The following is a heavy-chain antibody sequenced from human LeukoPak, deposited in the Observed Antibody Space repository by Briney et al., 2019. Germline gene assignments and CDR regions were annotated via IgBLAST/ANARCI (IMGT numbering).Heavy chain of an antibody. CDR2: IYHSGST. CDR1: GGSFSGYY. Sequence: KTSETLSLTCAVYGGSFSGYYWSWIRQPPGKGLEWIGYIYHSGSTYYNPSLKSRVTISVDRSKNQFSLKLSSVTAADTAVYYCARSFSGYYYFDYWGQGTLVTVSS. D-gene: IGHD3-22*01. J-gene: IGHJ4*02. CDR3: ARSFSGYYYFDY. V-gene: IGHV4-34*01.